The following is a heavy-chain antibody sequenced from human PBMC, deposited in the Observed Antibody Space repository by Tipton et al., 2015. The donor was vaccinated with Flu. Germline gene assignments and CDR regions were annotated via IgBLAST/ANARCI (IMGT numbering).Heavy chain of an antibody. J-gene: IGHJ4*02. V-gene: IGHV3-7*01. CDR1: GFTFSDHY. D-gene: IGHD4-23*01. Sequence: SLRLSCAASGFTFSDHYFDWVRQAPGKGLEWVASMSLDESTTYFVDSVRGRFTITRDNAKTSLYLHMNSLRVEDTAIYYCLISGGYWGQGTLVTVSS. CDR2: MSLDESTT. CDR3: LISGGY.